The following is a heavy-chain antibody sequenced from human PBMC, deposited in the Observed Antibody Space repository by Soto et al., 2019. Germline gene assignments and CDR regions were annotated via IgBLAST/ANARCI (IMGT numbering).Heavy chain of an antibody. J-gene: IGHJ6*02. Sequence: QVHLVESGGGVVQPGKSLRLSCAASGFTFRSYGVHWVRQAPGKGLEWVAVISYDGGNKYYVDSGKGRFTISGDNSKNTVYLLMDSLRVEDTAVYFCARHSAGEVVTLYYQGLDVWGQGTTVTVSS. CDR2: ISYDGGNK. V-gene: IGHV3-30*03. D-gene: IGHD3-16*01. CDR3: ARHSAGEVVTLYYQGLDV. CDR1: GFTFRSYG.